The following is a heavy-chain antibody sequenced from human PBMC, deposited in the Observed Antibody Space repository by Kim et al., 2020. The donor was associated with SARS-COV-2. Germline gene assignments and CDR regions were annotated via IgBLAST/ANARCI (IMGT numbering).Heavy chain of an antibody. CDR1: GFTFSSYD. Sequence: GGSLRLSCAASGFTFSSYDMHWVRQATGKGLEWVSAIGPAGDTYYPGSVKGRFTISRENAKNSLYLQMNSLRAGDTAVYYCARAPAYYDSSGYYYLPDYWGQGTLVTVSS. D-gene: IGHD3-22*01. V-gene: IGHV3-13*01. CDR3: ARAPAYYDSSGYYYLPDY. CDR2: IGPAGDT. J-gene: IGHJ4*02.